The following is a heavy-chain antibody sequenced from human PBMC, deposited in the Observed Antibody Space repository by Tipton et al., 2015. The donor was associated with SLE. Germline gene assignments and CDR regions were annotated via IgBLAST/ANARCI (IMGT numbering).Heavy chain of an antibody. D-gene: IGHD6-13*01. CDR1: GGAIRNSPYY. V-gene: IGHV4-39*07. CDR2: VFDTGYT. CDR3: AMDTSTWLRFDH. Sequence: TLSLTCHVAGGAIRNSPYYWAWIRQPPGKRLEWIGSVFDTGYTAYNPSLEGRMSISVDTSNNEFSLKLSSVTAADTAVYYCAMDTSTWLRFDHWGRGTLVSVSS. J-gene: IGHJ4*02.